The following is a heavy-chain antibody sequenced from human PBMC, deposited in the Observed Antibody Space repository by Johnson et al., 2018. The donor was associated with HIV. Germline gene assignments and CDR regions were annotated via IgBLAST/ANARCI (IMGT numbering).Heavy chain of an antibody. CDR3: ARDKGGIRGPSPVDAFDI. CDR1: GFTFSSYA. CDR2: ISYDGSNK. D-gene: IGHD3-16*01. Sequence: VQLVESGGGVVQPGRSLRLSCAASGFTFSSYAMHWVRQAPGKGLEWVAVISYDGSNKYYADSVRGRFTISRDNSKNTLYLQMNSLRAEDTAVYYCARDKGGIRGPSPVDAFDIWGQGTMVTVSS. V-gene: IGHV3-30-3*01. J-gene: IGHJ3*02.